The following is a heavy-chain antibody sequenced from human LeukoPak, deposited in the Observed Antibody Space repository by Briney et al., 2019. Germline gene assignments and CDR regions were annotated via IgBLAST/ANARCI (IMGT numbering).Heavy chain of an antibody. CDR1: GYTLTELS. V-gene: IGHV1-24*01. D-gene: IGHD3-16*01. CDR2: FDPEDGET. CDR3: ATDLIMGEAFGI. Sequence: ASVKVSCKVSGYTLTELSMHWVRQAPGKGLEWMGGFDPEDGETIYAQKFQGRVTMTEDTSTDTAYMELSSLRSEDTAVYYCATDLIMGEAFGIWGQGTMVTVSS. J-gene: IGHJ3*02.